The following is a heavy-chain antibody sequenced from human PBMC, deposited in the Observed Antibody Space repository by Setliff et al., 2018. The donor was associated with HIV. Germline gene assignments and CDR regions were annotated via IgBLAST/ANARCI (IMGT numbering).Heavy chain of an antibody. CDR1: GGSINTGSYY. CDR2: IYFSGHT. CDR3: ARTVRREFRTNVGDHYYFYMDV. J-gene: IGHJ6*03. D-gene: IGHD3-3*01. Sequence: PSETLSLTCTVSGGSINTGSYYWGWIRQPPGKGLESIGTIYFSGHTNYNPSLKSRVTLSLDNSKNQFSLKLNSVTAADTAVYYCARTVRREFRTNVGDHYYFYMDVWGKGTTVTVSS. V-gene: IGHV4-39*07.